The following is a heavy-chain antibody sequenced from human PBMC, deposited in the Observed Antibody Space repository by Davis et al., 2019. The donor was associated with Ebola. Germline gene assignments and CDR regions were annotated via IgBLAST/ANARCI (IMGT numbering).Heavy chain of an antibody. CDR1: GGSFSDYF. CDR3: ARRATYYFDY. J-gene: IGHJ4*02. CDR2: ISHHSGYT. Sequence: SETLSLTCAVYGGSFSDYFWSWIRQPPEKGLEWIGEISHHSGYTNYNPSLTSRVAISVDSSKNQFSLKLNSVTAADTAVYYCARRATYYFDYWGQGTLVTVSS. V-gene: IGHV4-34*01.